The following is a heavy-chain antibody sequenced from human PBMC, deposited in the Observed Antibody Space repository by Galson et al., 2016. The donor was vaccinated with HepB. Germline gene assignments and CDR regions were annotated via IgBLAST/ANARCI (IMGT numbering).Heavy chain of an antibody. CDR3: ARINRVRTFDI. CDR1: GGPVIDYS. Sequence: SETLSLTCGVYGGPVIDYSWNWIRQPPGKGLEWIGEINHSGTTKSNPSLKSRVTISVDTSKSQFSLELNSVTAADTAIYYCARINRVRTFDIWGQGTLVTVSS. V-gene: IGHV4-34*01. CDR2: INHSGTT. D-gene: IGHD1-14*01. J-gene: IGHJ3*02.